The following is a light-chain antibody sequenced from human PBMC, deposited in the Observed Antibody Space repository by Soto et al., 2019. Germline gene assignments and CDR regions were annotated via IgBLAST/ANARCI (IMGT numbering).Light chain of an antibody. J-gene: IGLJ3*02. CDR1: ELGDKY. CDR2: QDS. CDR3: QAWDSSTAV. V-gene: IGLV3-1*01. Sequence: SSELTQPPSVSVSPGQTASISCSGDELGDKYAYWYQQKPGQSPVVVIYQDSKRPSGIPERFSGSNSGNTATLTISGTQAMDEADYYCQAWDSSTAVFGGGTKVTVL.